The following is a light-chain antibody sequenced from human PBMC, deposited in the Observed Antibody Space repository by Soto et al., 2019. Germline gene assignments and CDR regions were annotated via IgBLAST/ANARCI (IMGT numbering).Light chain of an antibody. CDR3: QQYDDWLRLT. CDR1: QSISSY. J-gene: IGKJ4*01. V-gene: IGKV1-39*01. CDR2: DAS. Sequence: DIQMTQSPSSLSASVGDRVTITCRASQSISSYLNWYQQKPGKAPKLLIYDASSLESGVPSRFSGSGSGTEFNLTISSLQSEDFGVYFCQQYDDWLRLTFGGGTKVDIK.